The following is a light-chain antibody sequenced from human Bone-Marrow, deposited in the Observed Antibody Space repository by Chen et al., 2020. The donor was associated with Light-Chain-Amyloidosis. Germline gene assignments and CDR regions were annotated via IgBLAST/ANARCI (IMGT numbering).Light chain of an antibody. CDR2: DDS. CDR1: NIGGRS. CDR3: QVWDSGSDHVV. Sequence: SYVLAQPPSVSVAPGQTARITCGGDNIGGRSVHWYHQRPGQAPVLVVYDDSDRPSGIPERFSGSNSGNTATTTITRVEAGDEADYYCQVWDSGSDHVVLGGGTKLTVL. V-gene: IGLV3-21*02. J-gene: IGLJ2*01.